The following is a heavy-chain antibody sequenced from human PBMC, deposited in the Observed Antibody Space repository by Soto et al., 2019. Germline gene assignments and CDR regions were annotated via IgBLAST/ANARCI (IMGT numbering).Heavy chain of an antibody. CDR3: ARHLNRNYFYYYGMDV. CDR2: IIPIFGTA. V-gene: IGHV1-69*06. CDR1: GGTFSSYA. Sequence: ASVKVSCKASGGTFSSYAISWVRQAPGQGLEWMGGIIPIFGTANYAQKFQGRVTITADKSTSTAYMELSSLRSEDTAVYYCARHLNRNYFYYYGMDVWGQGTTVTVSS. J-gene: IGHJ6*02.